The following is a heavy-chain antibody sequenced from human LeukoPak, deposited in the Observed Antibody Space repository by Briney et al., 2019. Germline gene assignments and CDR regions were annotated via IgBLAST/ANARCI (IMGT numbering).Heavy chain of an antibody. CDR1: GYTLTELS. Sequence: ASVKVSCKVSGYTLTELSMHWVRQAPGKGLEWMGGFDPEDGETIYAQKFQGRVTMTEDTSTDAAYMELSSLRSEDTAVYFCATGQYYDFWSGASADAFAIWGQGTMVTVSS. J-gene: IGHJ3*02. CDR2: FDPEDGET. V-gene: IGHV1-24*01. CDR3: ATGQYYDFWSGASADAFAI. D-gene: IGHD3-3*01.